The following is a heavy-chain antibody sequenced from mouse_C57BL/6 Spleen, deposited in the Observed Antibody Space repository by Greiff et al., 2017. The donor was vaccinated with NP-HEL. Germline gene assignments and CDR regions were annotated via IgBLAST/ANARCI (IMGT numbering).Heavy chain of an antibody. J-gene: IGHJ1*03. Sequence: EVKLQESGGGLVKPGGSLKLSCAASGFTFSDYGMHWVRQAPEKGLEWVAYISSGSSTIYYADTVKGRFTISRDNAKNTLFLQMTSLRSEDTAMYYCARPSYYYGSSYEYFDVWGTGTTVTVSS. CDR3: ARPSYYYGSSYEYFDV. CDR1: GFTFSDYG. V-gene: IGHV5-17*01. CDR2: ISSGSSTI. D-gene: IGHD1-1*01.